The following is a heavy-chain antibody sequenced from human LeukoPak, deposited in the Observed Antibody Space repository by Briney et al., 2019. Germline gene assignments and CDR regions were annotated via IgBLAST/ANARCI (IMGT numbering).Heavy chain of an antibody. V-gene: IGHV3-64D*06. D-gene: IGHD3-10*01. Sequence: PGGSLRLSCAASGFTFSTYAMHWVRQAPGKGLEYLSAISSNGGYTYYADSVKGRFTISRDNSKNTLYLQMSSLRADDTAVYYCVKFGGMDYWGQGTLVTVSS. CDR2: ISSNGGYT. CDR3: VKFGGMDY. CDR1: GFTFSTYA. J-gene: IGHJ4*02.